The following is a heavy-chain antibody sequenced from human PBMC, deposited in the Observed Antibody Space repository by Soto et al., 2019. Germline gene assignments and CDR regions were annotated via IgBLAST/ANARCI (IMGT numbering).Heavy chain of an antibody. CDR1: GFTCSSYG. J-gene: IGHJ4*02. CDR3: AATPDSGYEIDY. CDR2: ISYDGSNK. D-gene: IGHD5-12*01. V-gene: IGHV3-30*03. Sequence: QVQLVESGGGVVQTGMSLRLSCAASGFTCSSYGMHWVRQAPGNGLEWVAVISYDGSNKYYADYVKGRFTISRDKSKNTLDQQMNSLRAEETAVYESAATPDSGYEIDYWGQGTLVTFS.